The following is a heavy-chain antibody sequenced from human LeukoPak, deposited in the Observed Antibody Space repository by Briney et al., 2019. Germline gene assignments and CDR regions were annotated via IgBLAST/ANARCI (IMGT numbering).Heavy chain of an antibody. V-gene: IGHV1-3*01. Sequence: GASVKVSCKASGYTFTSYAMHWVRQAPGQRLEWMGWINAGNGNTKYSQKFQGRVTITRDTSASTAYMELSSLRSEDTAVYYCARDGLTTVTTMEYWGQGTLVTVSS. CDR3: ARDGLTTVTTMEY. D-gene: IGHD4-17*01. CDR1: GYTFTSYA. J-gene: IGHJ4*02. CDR2: INAGNGNT.